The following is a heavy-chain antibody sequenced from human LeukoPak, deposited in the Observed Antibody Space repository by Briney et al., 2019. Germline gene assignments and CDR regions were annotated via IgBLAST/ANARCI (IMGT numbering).Heavy chain of an antibody. V-gene: IGHV3-48*01. Sequence: GGSLRLSCAASGLSFSTYAMNWVRQAPGKWLEWVSYISRSGTTIHSADSVKGRFTISRDNAKNPLYLKMNSLRAEDTAVYYCATEGEGWLQPYWGQGTLVTVSS. J-gene: IGHJ4*02. D-gene: IGHD5-24*01. CDR3: ATEGEGWLQPY. CDR2: ISRSGTTI. CDR1: GLSFSTYA.